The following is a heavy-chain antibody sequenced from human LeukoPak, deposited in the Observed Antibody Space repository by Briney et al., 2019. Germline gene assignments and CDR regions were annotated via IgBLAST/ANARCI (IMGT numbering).Heavy chain of an antibody. D-gene: IGHD1-14*01. CDR1: ACSVSSGSYY. Sequence: SETLSLTCSVSACSVSSGSYYWSCIRQPPGKGLEWIGYIYYSGSTNYNPSLKRRVTISVDTSKNQFSLKLSSVTAADTAVYYCARGGGLPTTSDYWGQGTLVTVSS. J-gene: IGHJ4*02. CDR3: ARGGGLPTTSDY. CDR2: IYYSGST. V-gene: IGHV4-61*01.